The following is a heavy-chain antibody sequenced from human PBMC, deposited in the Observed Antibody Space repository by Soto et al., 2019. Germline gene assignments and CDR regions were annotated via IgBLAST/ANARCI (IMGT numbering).Heavy chain of an antibody. D-gene: IGHD6-13*01. CDR3: DRIAAPGTTLYYFAY. Sequence: EVQLVESGGGLVQPGRSLRLSCAASGFTFDDYAIHWVRQAPGKGLEWVSSINWNSGSVGYADSVKGRFTISRDNAKNSLYLQMNSLRSDDTAFYYCDRIAAPGTTLYYFAYWGQGTLVTVSS. CDR2: INWNSGSV. V-gene: IGHV3-9*01. J-gene: IGHJ4*02. CDR1: GFTFDDYA.